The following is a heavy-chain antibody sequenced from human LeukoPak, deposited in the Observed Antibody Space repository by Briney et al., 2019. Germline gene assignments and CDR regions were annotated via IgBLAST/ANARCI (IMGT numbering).Heavy chain of an antibody. Sequence: PGGSLRLSCAASGFTFSSYGMHWVRQAPGKGLEWVAVIWYDGSNKYYADSVKGRFTISRDNSKNTLYLQMNSLRAEDTAVYYCARGAADFWSGYYGYFDYWGQGTLATVSS. CDR1: GFTFSSYG. V-gene: IGHV3-33*01. CDR3: ARGAADFWSGYYGYFDY. J-gene: IGHJ4*02. D-gene: IGHD3-3*01. CDR2: IWYDGSNK.